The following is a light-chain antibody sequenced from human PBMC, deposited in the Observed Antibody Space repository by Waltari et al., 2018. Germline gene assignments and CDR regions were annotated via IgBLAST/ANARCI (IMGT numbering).Light chain of an antibody. CDR2: KVS. V-gene: IGKV2-30*01. CDR3: MQGTHWPWT. Sequence: EVVMTQIPLSLSVTLGQPASISCRSSQSLVSRDGNTYFYWFQQRPGQSPRRLLYKVSNRDSGVPDRFSGSGSGTAFTLTISRVEAEDVGVYYCMQGTHWPWTFGQGTKVEIK. CDR1: QSLVSRDGNTY. J-gene: IGKJ1*01.